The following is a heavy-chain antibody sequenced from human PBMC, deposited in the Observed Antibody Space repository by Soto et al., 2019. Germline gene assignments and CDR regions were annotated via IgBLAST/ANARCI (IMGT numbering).Heavy chain of an antibody. CDR1: GYTFTTYA. CDR3: ARAGEDCSTVKCYVTDS. J-gene: IGHJ4*02. Sequence: ASVKVSCKASGYTFTTYAIHWVRQAPGQRPEWMGWIKTGKRYTKYSEKFQGRVTITTDTSASTAYMELSSLRSEDTAMYYCARAGEDCSTVKCYVTDSWGQGTPVTVSS. CDR2: IKTGKRYT. V-gene: IGHV1-3*04. D-gene: IGHD2-2*01.